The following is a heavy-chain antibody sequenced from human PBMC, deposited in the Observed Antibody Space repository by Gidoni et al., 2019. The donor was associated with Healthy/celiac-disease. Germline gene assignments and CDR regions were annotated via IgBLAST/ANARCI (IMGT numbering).Heavy chain of an antibody. CDR3: ARDPDDYGLFFDY. V-gene: IGHV1-69*04. CDR2: IIPILGIA. J-gene: IGHJ4*02. D-gene: IGHD4-17*01. CDR1: GGTFSSYA. Sequence: QVQLLQSGAEVQKTGSSVKVSCKASGGTFSSYAISWVRQAPGQGLEWMGRIIPILGIANYAQKFQGRVTITADKSTSTAYMELSSLRSEDTAVYYCARDPDDYGLFFDYWGQGTLVTVSS.